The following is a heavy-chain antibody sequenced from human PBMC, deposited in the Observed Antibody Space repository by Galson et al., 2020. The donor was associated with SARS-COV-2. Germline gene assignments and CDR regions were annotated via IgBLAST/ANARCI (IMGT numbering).Heavy chain of an antibody. CDR3: ARTDGDILTGYYRFDP. V-gene: IGHV3-11*01. J-gene: IGHJ5*02. CDR2: ISSSGSTI. CDR1: GFTFSDYY. D-gene: IGHD3-9*01. Sequence: GESLKISCAASGFTFSDYYMSWIRQAPGKGLEWVSYISSSGSTIYYADSVKGRFTISRDNAKNSLYLQMNSLRAEDTAVYYCARTDGDILTGYYRFDPWGQGTLVTVSS.